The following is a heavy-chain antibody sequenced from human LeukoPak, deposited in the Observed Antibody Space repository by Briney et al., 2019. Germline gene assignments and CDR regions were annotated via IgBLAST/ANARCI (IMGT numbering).Heavy chain of an antibody. V-gene: IGHV1-8*01. D-gene: IGHD5/OR15-5a*01. CDR1: GYTFTNYD. CDR2: KNPNSGSS. Sequence: GASVKVSCKASGYTFTNYDINWVRQATGQGLEWMGYKNPNSGSSAYAQKFQGRVTITTDASISTAYMEVSGLRSEDTALYYCTRECLDYWGQGPLVTVSS. J-gene: IGHJ4*02. CDR3: TRECLDY.